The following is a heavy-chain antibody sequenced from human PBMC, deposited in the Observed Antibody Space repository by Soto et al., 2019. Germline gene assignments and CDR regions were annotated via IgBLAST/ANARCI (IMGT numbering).Heavy chain of an antibody. J-gene: IGHJ6*02. Sequence: QVQLVQSGDEVRKPGSSVKVSCKASGYIFVNYGIAWVRQAPGQGLEWMGWISPYSGNTHYASKVQGRLTMTTDTSTSPAYRHLWSLGSDDTAVYYCAMVDNYVTATQQDVWVQGTPVTVSS. CDR3: AMVDNYVTATQQDV. CDR1: GYIFVNYG. CDR2: ISPYSGNT. D-gene: IGHD3-16*01. V-gene: IGHV1-18*01.